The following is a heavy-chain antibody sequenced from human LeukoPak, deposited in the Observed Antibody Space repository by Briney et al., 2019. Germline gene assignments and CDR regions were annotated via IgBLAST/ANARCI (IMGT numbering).Heavy chain of an antibody. Sequence: HPGGSLRLSCAASGFTFSSYGMHWVRQAPGKGLEWVAVIWYDGSNKYYADSVKGRFTISRDNSKNTLYLQMNSLRAEDTAVYYCARDLFRDTVATIPGYWGQGTLVTVSS. J-gene: IGHJ4*02. D-gene: IGHD5-12*01. CDR1: GFTFSSYG. CDR2: IWYDGSNK. V-gene: IGHV3-33*01. CDR3: ARDLFRDTVATIPGY.